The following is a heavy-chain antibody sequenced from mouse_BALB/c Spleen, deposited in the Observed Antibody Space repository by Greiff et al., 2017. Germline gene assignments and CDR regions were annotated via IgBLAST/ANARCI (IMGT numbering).Heavy chain of an antibody. J-gene: IGHJ1*01. CDR3: ARDHYGSPWYFDV. D-gene: IGHD1-1*01. V-gene: IGHV7-3*02. Sequence: EVHLVESGGGLVQPGGSLRLSCATSGFTFTDYYMSWVRQPPGKALEWLGFIRKKANGYTTEYSASVKGRFTISRDNSQSILYLQMNTLRAEDSATYYCARDHYGSPWYFDVWGAGTTVTVSS. CDR1: GFTFTDYY. CDR2: IRKKANGYTT.